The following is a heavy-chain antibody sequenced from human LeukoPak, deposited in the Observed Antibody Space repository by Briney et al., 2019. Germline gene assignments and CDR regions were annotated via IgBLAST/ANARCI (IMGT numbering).Heavy chain of an antibody. J-gene: IGHJ3*02. V-gene: IGHV1-46*01. D-gene: IGHD2-2*01. CDR1: GYTFTSYY. CDR2: INPSGGST. CDR3: AREDIVVFAFDI. Sequence: ASVKVSCKASGYTFTSYYMHWVRQAPGQGLEWRGIINPSGGSTSYAQKFQGRVTMTRDMSTSTVYMELSSLRSEDTAVYYCAREDIVVFAFDIWGQGTMVTVSS.